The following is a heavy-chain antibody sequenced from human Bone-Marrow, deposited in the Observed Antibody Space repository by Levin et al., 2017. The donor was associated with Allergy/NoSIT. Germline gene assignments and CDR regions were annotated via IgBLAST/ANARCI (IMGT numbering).Heavy chain of an antibody. CDR1: GFTFSSYA. CDR2: VLQDGSNE. Sequence: SCAASGFTFSSYAMHWVRQGPGQGLEWVAIVLQDGSNEYYADSVRGRFSISRDDSKNTLYLQMNSLRREDTAVYYCARTRSRSSGWFDSWGQGTLVTVSS. CDR3: ARTRSRSSGWFDS. V-gene: IGHV3-30-3*01. J-gene: IGHJ5*01. D-gene: IGHD6-19*01.